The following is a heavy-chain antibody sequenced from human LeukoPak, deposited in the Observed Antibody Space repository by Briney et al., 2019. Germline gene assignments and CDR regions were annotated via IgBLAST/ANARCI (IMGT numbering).Heavy chain of an antibody. CDR2: ISAYNGNT. CDR1: GYTFTGYG. Sequence: ASVKVSCKASGYTFTGYGISWVRQAPGQGLEWIGWISAYNGNTHYAQKLQGRVTMNTDTSTSTAYKELRSLKSEDTAVYYCARGEYYYDSSGYYHAFDIWVQGTKVSVSS. CDR3: ARGEYYYDSSGYYHAFDI. V-gene: IGHV1-18*01. J-gene: IGHJ3*02. D-gene: IGHD3-22*01.